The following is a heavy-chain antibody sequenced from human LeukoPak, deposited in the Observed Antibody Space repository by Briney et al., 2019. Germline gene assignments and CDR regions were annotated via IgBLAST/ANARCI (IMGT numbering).Heavy chain of an antibody. D-gene: IGHD3-10*01. CDR1: GFTFSSYW. CDR3: ARERGSGSYHPFDP. Sequence: GGSLRLTCVASGFTFSSYWMSWVRQTPGKGLEWVANIKQDGSEKNYVDSVKGRFTISRDNAKNSLYLQMNSLRADDTAVYYCARERGSGSYHPFDPWGQGTLATVSS. V-gene: IGHV3-7*01. J-gene: IGHJ5*02. CDR2: IKQDGSEK.